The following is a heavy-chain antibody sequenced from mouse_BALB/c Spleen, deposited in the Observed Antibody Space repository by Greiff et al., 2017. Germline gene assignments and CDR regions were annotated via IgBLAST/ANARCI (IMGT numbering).Heavy chain of an antibody. J-gene: IGHJ2*01. CDR2: ISSGGST. CDR1: GFTFSSYA. CDR3: AREDFDY. Sequence: DVQLVESGGGLVKPGGSLKLSCAASGFTFSSYAMSWVRQTPEKRLEWVASISSGGSTYYPDSVKGRFTISRDNARNILYLQMSSLRSEDTAMYYCAREDFDYWGQGTTLTVSS. V-gene: IGHV5-6-5*01.